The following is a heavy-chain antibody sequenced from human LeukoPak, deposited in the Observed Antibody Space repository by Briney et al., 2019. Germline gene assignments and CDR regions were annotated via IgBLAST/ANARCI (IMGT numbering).Heavy chain of an antibody. CDR2: INPSGGST. CDR3: ARARGQYSSSWYADY. D-gene: IGHD6-13*01. V-gene: IGHV1-46*01. J-gene: IGHJ4*02. Sequence: ASVKVSCKASGYTFTSYYMHWVRQAPGQGLEWMGIINPSGGSTSYAQKFQGRVTMTRDTSTSTVYMELSSLRSEDTAVYYCARARGQYSSSWYADYWGQGTLVTVSS. CDR1: GYTFTSYY.